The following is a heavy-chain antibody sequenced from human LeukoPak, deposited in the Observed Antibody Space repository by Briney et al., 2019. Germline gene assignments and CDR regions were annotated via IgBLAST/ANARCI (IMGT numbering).Heavy chain of an antibody. CDR1: GFTFSTST. D-gene: IGHD5-18*01. CDR3: AKDTSAYSYDAFDY. CDR2: ISSGSGYT. J-gene: IGHJ4*02. V-gene: IGHV3-21*04. Sequence: GGSLRLSCAASGFTFSTSTMSWVRQAPGKGPEWVSSISSGSGYTYYSDSVKGRLTISRDNAKNSLYLQMNSLRAEDTALYYCAKDTSAYSYDAFDYWGQGTLVTVSS.